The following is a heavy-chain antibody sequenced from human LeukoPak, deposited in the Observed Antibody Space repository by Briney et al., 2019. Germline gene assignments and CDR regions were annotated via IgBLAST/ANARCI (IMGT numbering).Heavy chain of an antibody. J-gene: IGHJ4*02. CDR2: ISGSGGST. Sequence: GGSLRLSCAASGFTFSSYSMNWVRQAPGKGLEWVSAISGSGGSTYYADSVKGRFTISRDYSKNTLYLQMNSLRAEDTAVYYCASANTGYCSSTSCYALDYWGQGTLVTVSS. CDR3: ASANTGYCSSTSCYALDY. CDR1: GFTFSSYS. D-gene: IGHD2-2*01. V-gene: IGHV3-23*01.